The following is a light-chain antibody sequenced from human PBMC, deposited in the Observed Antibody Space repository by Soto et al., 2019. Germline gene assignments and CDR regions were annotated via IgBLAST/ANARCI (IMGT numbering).Light chain of an antibody. CDR1: STDVGGYNY. Sequence: QSALAQPSSVSGSPGQSITISCTGTSTDVGGYNYVSWYQHHSGKAPKLLIYEVTNRPSGISDRFSGSKSVNTASLTISDLQAEDESDYYCGSYSSTDTPFVFGTGTKVTVL. CDR2: EVT. J-gene: IGLJ1*01. CDR3: GSYSSTDTPFV. V-gene: IGLV2-14*01.